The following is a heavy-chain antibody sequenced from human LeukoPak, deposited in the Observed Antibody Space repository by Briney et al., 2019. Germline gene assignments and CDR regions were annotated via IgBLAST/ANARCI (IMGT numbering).Heavy chain of an antibody. CDR1: GGSFSGYY. V-gene: IGHV4-34*01. D-gene: IGHD3-22*01. J-gene: IGHJ4*02. Sequence: SETLSLTCAVYGGSFSGYYWSWIRQPPGKGLEWIGEINHSGSTNYNPSLKSRVTISVDTSKNQFSPKLSSVTAADTAVYYCARGRPYYYDSSGFYYFDYWGQGTLVTVSS. CDR3: ARGRPYYYDSSGFYYFDY. CDR2: INHSGST.